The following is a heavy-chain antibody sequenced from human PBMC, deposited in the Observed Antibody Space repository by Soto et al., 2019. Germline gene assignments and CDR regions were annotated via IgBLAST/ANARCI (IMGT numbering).Heavy chain of an antibody. CDR3: ARDSPPIDY. Sequence: ASVKVSCKASGYTFTSYDINWVRQATGQGLEWMGWMNPNSGNTVYAQKFQGRVTMTRNTSISTAYMELNSLRAEDTAVYYCARDSPPIDYWGQGTLVTVSS. J-gene: IGHJ4*02. CDR2: MNPNSGNT. CDR1: GYTFTSYD. D-gene: IGHD2-21*01. V-gene: IGHV1-8*01.